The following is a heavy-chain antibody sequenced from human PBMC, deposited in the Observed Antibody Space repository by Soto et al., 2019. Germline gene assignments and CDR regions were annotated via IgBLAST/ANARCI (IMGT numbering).Heavy chain of an antibody. CDR3: ALINSDY. Sequence: EVQLVESGGGLVKPGGSLRLSCGASGFSFNNAWLNWVRQAPGKGLEWVGRIKSKSDGELAEYAAPVKDRFTISRDDSKNTVFLQMNSLKTEDTAVYYCALINSDYWGQGTLVTVSS. V-gene: IGHV3-15*07. J-gene: IGHJ4*02. CDR2: IKSKSDGELA. CDR1: GFSFNNAW.